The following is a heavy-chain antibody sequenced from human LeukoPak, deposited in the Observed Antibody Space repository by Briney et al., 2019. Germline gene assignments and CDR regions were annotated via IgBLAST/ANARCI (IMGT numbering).Heavy chain of an antibody. J-gene: IGHJ5*02. CDR1: GGSISSGSYY. V-gene: IGHV4-39*01. CDR2: IYYSGST. CDR3: ARHGHGNWFDP. Sequence: PSETLSLTCTVSGGSISSGSYYWGWIRQPPGKGLEWIASIYYSGSTYYNPSLKSRVTISVDTSKNQFSLKLSSVTAADTAVYYCARHGHGNWFDPWGQGTLVTVSS.